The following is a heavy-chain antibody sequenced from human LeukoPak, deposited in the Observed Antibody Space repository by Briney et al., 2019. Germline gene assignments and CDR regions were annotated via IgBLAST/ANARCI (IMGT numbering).Heavy chain of an antibody. D-gene: IGHD2-15*01. Sequence: GEPLKISCQVSGYNFATYWIGWVRQMPGKGLEWMGIISPADSDTRYSPSFQGQVTISADKSINTAYLQWSSLRASDTAIYYCARRAALVGPGIDYGAKETLVTVSS. CDR2: ISPADSDT. CDR3: ARRAALVGPGIDY. V-gene: IGHV5-51*01. J-gene: IGHJ4*02. CDR1: GYNFATYW.